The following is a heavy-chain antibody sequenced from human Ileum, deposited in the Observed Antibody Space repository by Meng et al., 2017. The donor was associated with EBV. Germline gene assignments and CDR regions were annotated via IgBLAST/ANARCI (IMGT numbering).Heavy chain of an antibody. V-gene: IGHV3-15*01. J-gene: IGHJ5*02. CDR1: GLTFIDAW. Sequence: DSGGGLVEPGGALRLSCVDSGLTFIDAWLTWLRQTPGKGLEWVGRIRSKSDGGPIEYAAPVKGRSTISRDDSKDTLYLQLNSLKTEDTGVYYCATDLWGIYPMTWGQGTLVTVSS. CDR3: ATDLWGIYPMT. CDR2: IRSKSDGGPI. D-gene: IGHD3-16*02.